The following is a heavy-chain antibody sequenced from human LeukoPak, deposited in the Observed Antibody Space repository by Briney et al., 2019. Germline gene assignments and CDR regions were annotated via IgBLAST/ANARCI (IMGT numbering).Heavy chain of an antibody. CDR1: GGSISSYY. CDR3: ARHGGLVRGFSDAFDI. D-gene: IGHD3-10*01. J-gene: IGHJ3*02. CDR2: IYYSGST. Sequence: SETLSLTCTVSGGSISSYYWSWIRQPPGKGLEWIGYIYYSGSTNYNPSLKSRVTISVDTSKNQFSLKLSSVTAADTAVYYCARHGGLVRGFSDAFDIWGQGTMVSVSS. V-gene: IGHV4-59*08.